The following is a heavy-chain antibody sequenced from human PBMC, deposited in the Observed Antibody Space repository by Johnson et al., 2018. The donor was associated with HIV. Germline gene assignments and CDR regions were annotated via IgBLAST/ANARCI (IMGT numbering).Heavy chain of an antibody. D-gene: IGHD6-19*01. CDR1: GFTFSSYG. V-gene: IGHV3-33*01. CDR3: ARDLRLVYDAFDI. J-gene: IGHJ3*02. CDR2: IWYDGSNK. Sequence: VQLVESGGGVVQPGRSLRLSCAASGFTFSSYGMHWVRQAPGKGLEWVAVIWYDGSNKYYVDSVKGRFTISRDNVKNSLDLQMNSLRAEDTAVYYCARDLRLVYDAFDIWGQGTMVTVSS.